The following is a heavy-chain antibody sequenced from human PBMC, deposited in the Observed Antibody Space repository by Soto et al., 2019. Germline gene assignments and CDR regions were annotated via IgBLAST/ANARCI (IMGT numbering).Heavy chain of an antibody. Sequence: GGSLRLSCAASGFTFSSYAMHWVRQAPGKGLEWVSGISGSGNNTYYADSVKGRFTISRDNSKNTLYLQMNSLRAEDTAVYYCAKGVPGIAVAGTGYFQHWGQGTLVTVSS. V-gene: IGHV3-23*01. J-gene: IGHJ1*01. CDR2: ISGSGNNT. CDR1: GFTFSSYA. D-gene: IGHD6-19*01. CDR3: AKGVPGIAVAGTGYFQH.